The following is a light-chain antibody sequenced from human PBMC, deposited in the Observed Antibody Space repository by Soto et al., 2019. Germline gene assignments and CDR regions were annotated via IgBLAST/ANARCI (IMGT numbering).Light chain of an antibody. V-gene: IGKV3D-20*02. J-gene: IGKJ4*01. CDR1: LSLTSNY. CDR3: QQRSNWPPLS. Sequence: EIVLTQSPGTLSLSPGERATLSCRAALSLTSNYVAWYQQKPGQAPRLLIYAASTRASGIPDRFSGSGSGTDFTLTISSLETEDFAVYYCQQRSNWPPLSFGGGTKVDIK. CDR2: AAS.